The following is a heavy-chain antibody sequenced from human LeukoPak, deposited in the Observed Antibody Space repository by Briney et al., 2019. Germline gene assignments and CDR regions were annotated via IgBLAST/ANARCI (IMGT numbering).Heavy chain of an antibody. CDR2: IYYSGST. Sequence: PSETLSLTCTVSGGSISSGGYYWSWIRQHPGKGLEWIGYIYYSGSTYYNPSLKSRVTISVDTSKNHFSLKLSSVTAADTAVYYCARVTMIVVVIDYWGQGTLVTVSS. CDR1: GGSISSGGYY. D-gene: IGHD3-22*01. V-gene: IGHV4-31*03. CDR3: ARVTMIVVVIDY. J-gene: IGHJ4*02.